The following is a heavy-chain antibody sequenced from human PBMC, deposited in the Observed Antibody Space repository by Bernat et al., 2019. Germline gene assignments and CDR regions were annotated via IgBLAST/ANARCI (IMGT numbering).Heavy chain of an antibody. V-gene: IGHV4-39*01. CDR3: ARPTAEGRYYYYMDG. J-gene: IGHJ6*03. CDR1: GGSIRSSSYY. Sequence: QLQLQESGPGLVKPSETLSLTCTVSGGSIRSSSYYWGWIRQPPGKGLEWIGSIYYSGSTYYNPFLKSRVTISVDTSKDQFSLKLSYVTAADTAVYYCARPTAEGRYYYYMDGWGKGTTVTVSS. CDR2: IYYSGST.